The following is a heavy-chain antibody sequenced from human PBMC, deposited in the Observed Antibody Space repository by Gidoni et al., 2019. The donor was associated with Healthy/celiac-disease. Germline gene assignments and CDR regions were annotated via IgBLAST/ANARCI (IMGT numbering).Heavy chain of an antibody. CDR2: IWYDGSNK. CDR3: ARGLRITMVRGVNRDAFDI. J-gene: IGHJ3*02. CDR1: GFPFSSYG. V-gene: IGHV3-33*01. D-gene: IGHD3-10*01. Sequence: QVPLVESGGGVVQPGRSLRLSCAASGFPFSSYGMHWVRQAPGKGLEWGAVIWYDGSNKYYADSVKGRFTISRDNSKNTLYLQMNSLRAEDTAVYYCARGLRITMVRGVNRDAFDIWGQGTMVTVSS.